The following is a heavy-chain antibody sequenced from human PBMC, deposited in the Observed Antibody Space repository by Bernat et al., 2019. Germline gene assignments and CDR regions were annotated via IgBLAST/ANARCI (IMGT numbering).Heavy chain of an antibody. D-gene: IGHD2-15*01. CDR3: ASSKYCSSGSCYSGYTDY. CDR1: GGTFSSYA. J-gene: IGHJ4*02. V-gene: IGHV1-69*01. CDR2: IIPIFGTA. Sequence: QVQLVQSGAEVKKPGSSVKVSCKASGGTFSSYAISWVRQAPGQGLEWMGGIIPIFGTANYAQKFQGRVTITADESTSTAYMELSSLRSEDTAVYYCASSKYCSSGSCYSGYTDYWGQGTLVTVSS.